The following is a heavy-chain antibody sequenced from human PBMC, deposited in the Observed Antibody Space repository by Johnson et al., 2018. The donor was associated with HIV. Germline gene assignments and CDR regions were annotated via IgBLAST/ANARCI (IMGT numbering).Heavy chain of an antibody. V-gene: IGHV3-11*04. Sequence: QVQLVESGGGLVKPGVSLRLSCAASGFTFSDYYMSWIRQAPGTGLEWVSYISSSGSTIFHADSVKGRFTISRDNAKNSLYLQMNSLRAEDTAVYYCARTGGYWPLWAFDIWGQGTMVTVSS. D-gene: IGHD3-22*01. CDR2: ISSSGSTI. J-gene: IGHJ3*02. CDR3: ARTGGYWPLWAFDI. CDR1: GFTFSDYY.